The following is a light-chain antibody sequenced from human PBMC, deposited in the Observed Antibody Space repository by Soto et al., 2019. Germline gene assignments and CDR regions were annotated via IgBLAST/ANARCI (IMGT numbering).Light chain of an antibody. CDR1: QSVSSN. V-gene: IGKV3-15*01. CDR3: QQYNDWPPT. Sequence: EIVMTQSPATLSVSPGERATLSCRASQSVSSNLAWYHQKPGRAPRLLIYGASTRATGMPARFSGSGSGTEFTLTISSLQSEDFAVYYCQQYNDWPPTFGQGTKVDIK. CDR2: GAS. J-gene: IGKJ1*01.